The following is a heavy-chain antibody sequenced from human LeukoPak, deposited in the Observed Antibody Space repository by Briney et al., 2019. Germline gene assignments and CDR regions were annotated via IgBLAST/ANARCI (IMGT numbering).Heavy chain of an antibody. Sequence: ASVKVSFMASGYTFTGYYMHWVRQAPGQGLEWMGWINPNSGGTNYAQKFQGRVTMTRDTSISTAYMELSRLRSDDTAVYYCARASRGSAMVENDSWGQGNLGSVSS. V-gene: IGHV1-2*02. J-gene: IGHJ4*02. CDR2: INPNSGGT. CDR1: GYTFTGYY. CDR3: ARASRGSAMVENDS. D-gene: IGHD5-18*01.